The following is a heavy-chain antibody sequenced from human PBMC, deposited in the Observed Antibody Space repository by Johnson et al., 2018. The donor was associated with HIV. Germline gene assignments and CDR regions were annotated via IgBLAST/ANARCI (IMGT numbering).Heavy chain of an antibody. Sequence: VQLVESGGGVVQPGRSLRLSCAASGFTFSSYAMHWVRQTPGKGLEWVSVIGSSDDSTYYADSVKGRFTISRDNSKNTLSLQMNSLRAEDTAVYYCAKGRSGSSYDALDAWGQGTMVTVSS. CDR1: GFTFSSYA. CDR3: AKGRSGSSYDALDA. D-gene: IGHD6-6*01. CDR2: IGSSDDST. V-gene: IGHV3-23*04. J-gene: IGHJ3*01.